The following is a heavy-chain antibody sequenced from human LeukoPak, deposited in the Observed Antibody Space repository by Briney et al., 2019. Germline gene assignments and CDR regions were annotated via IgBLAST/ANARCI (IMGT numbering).Heavy chain of an antibody. CDR3: ARGPHQYCSGGSCYFDY. CDR1: GFTFSSYS. CDR2: ISSSSAYI. J-gene: IGHJ4*02. D-gene: IGHD2-15*01. Sequence: PGGSLRLSCAASGFTFSSYSMNWVRQAPGKGLEWVSSISSSSAYINYADSVKGRFTISRDNAKNSLYLQMNSLRAEDTAVYYCARGPHQYCSGGSCYFDYWGQGTLVTVSS. V-gene: IGHV3-21*04.